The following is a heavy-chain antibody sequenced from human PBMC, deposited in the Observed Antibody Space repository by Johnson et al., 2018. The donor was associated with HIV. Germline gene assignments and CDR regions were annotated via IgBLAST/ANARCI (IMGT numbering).Heavy chain of an antibody. D-gene: IGHD1-26*01. CDR1: GFTFSNYA. Sequence: VQLVESGGALVQPGGSLRLSCAASGFTFSNYAMSWVRQAPGKGLEWVSAISGSGGNTYYADSVKGQFTISRNNSKNTLYLQMNSLRAEDTAVYYCAKDIRPGWEIRGNAFDIWGQGTMVTVSS. CDR2: ISGSGGNT. V-gene: IGHV3-23*04. CDR3: AKDIRPGWEIRGNAFDI. J-gene: IGHJ3*02.